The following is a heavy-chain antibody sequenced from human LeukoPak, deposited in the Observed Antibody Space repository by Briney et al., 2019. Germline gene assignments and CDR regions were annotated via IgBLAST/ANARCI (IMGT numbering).Heavy chain of an antibody. D-gene: IGHD4-17*01. CDR1: GFTFSSYG. V-gene: IGHV3-33*01. CDR3: ARESGIYYGETTDYYYYYGMDV. Sequence: GRSLRLSCAASGFTFSSYGMHWVRQAPGKGLEWVAVIWYDGCNKYYADSVKGRFTISRDNSKNTLYLQMNSLRAEDTAVYYCARESGIYYGETTDYYYYYGMDVWGQGTTVTVSS. CDR2: IWYDGCNK. J-gene: IGHJ6*02.